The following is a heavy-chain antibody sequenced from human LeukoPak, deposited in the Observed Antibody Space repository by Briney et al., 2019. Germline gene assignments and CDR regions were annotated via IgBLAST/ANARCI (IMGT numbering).Heavy chain of an antibody. CDR3: ARARYYDILTVDY. J-gene: IGHJ4*02. D-gene: IGHD3-9*01. Sequence: PSETLSLTCTVSGGSISSGGYYWSWIRQHPGKGLEWIGYIYYSGSTYYNPSLKSRVTISVDMSKNQFSLKLSSVTAADTAVYYCARARYYDILTVDYWGQGTLVTVSS. CDR2: IYYSGST. V-gene: IGHV4-31*03. CDR1: GGSISSGGYY.